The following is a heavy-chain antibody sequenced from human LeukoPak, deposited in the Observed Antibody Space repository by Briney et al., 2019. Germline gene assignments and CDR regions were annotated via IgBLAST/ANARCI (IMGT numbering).Heavy chain of an antibody. J-gene: IGHJ6*02. Sequence: ASVKVSCKASGYTFTSYGISWVRQAPGRGLEWMGWISAYNGNTNYAQKLQGRVTMTTDTSTSTAYMELRSLRSDDTAVYYCAREYCSSTSCYLVGYYYYYGMDVWGQGTTVTVSS. V-gene: IGHV1-18*01. D-gene: IGHD2-2*01. CDR3: AREYCSSTSCYLVGYYYYYGMDV. CDR2: ISAYNGNT. CDR1: GYTFTSYG.